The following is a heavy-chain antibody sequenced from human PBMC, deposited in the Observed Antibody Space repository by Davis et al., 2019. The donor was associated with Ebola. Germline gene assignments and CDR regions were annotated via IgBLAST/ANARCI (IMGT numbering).Heavy chain of an antibody. Sequence: SETLSLTCAVSGGFVSSGGYSWNWIRQPPGKGLEWIGYYYYTGSTYYNPSLKSRVTISVDTSKNQFSLKLSSVTAADTAVYFCARKPARWENWFDPWGQGTLVTVSS. V-gene: IGHV4-61*08. CDR2: YYYTGST. CDR3: ARKPARWENWFDP. D-gene: IGHD1-26*01. J-gene: IGHJ5*02. CDR1: GGFVSSGGYS.